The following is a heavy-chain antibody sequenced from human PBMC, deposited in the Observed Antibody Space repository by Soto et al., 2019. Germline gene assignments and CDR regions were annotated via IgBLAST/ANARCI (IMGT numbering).Heavy chain of an antibody. Sequence: ELQLLESGGGLVQPGGSLRLSCAASGFAFSSYGMSWVRQAPGKGLEWVAAISGNGGNTNYADSVKGRYTIFRDNPKDTLYLQMSSLRVEDTAVYYGAKVLSSWYCDLWGRGTLVTVSS. J-gene: IGHJ2*01. V-gene: IGHV3-23*01. CDR3: AKVLSSWYCDL. CDR1: GFAFSSYG. CDR2: ISGNGGNT.